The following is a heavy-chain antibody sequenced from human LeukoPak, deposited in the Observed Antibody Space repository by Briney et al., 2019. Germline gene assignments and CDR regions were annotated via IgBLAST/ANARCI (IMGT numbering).Heavy chain of an antibody. CDR1: GYTFTGYY. V-gene: IGHV1-2*02. CDR3: AREIFVDTAMVIFDY. CDR2: INPNSGGT. J-gene: IGHJ4*02. D-gene: IGHD5-18*01. Sequence: ASVKVSCKASGYTFTGYYMHGVRQAPGQGLEWMGWINPNSGGTNYAQKFQGRVTMTRDTSISTAYMELSRLRSDDTAVYYCAREIFVDTAMVIFDYWGQGTLVTVSS.